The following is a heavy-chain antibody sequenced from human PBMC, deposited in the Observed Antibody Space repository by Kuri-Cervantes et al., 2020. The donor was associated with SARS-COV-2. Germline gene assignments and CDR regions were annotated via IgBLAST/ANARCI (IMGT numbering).Heavy chain of an antibody. V-gene: IGHV3-30*03. D-gene: IGHD6-19*01. Sequence: LSLTCAASGFTFSSYGMHWVRQAPGKGLEWVAVISYDGSNKYYADSVKGRFTISRDNAKNSVYLQMNSLRAEDTAVYYCARASPEQWLSPPGPTFDYWGQGTLVTVSS. J-gene: IGHJ4*02. CDR2: ISYDGSNK. CDR1: GFTFSSYG. CDR3: ARASPEQWLSPPGPTFDY.